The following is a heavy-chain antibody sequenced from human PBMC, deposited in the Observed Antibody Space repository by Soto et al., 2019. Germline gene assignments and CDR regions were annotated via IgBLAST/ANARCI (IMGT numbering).Heavy chain of an antibody. CDR3: ARKDYGGNSIDY. J-gene: IGHJ4*01. D-gene: IGHD4-17*01. Sequence: PGESLKISCHASGYIFISYWIGWGRQMPGKGLEWMGTIYPADSDTRYSPSFEGQVTISADKSISTAYMQWNSLKASDSAMYYCARKDYGGNSIDYWGHGTLVTVSS. V-gene: IGHV5-51*01. CDR1: GYIFISYW. CDR2: IYPADSDT.